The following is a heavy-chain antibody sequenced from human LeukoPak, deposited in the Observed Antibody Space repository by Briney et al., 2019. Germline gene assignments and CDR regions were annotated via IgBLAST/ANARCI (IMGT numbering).Heavy chain of an antibody. CDR1: GFSFSTYD. Sequence: PGESLRLSCAASGFSFSTYDMNWVRHAPGKGLEWVASISSSTTYIYYADSLQGRFTIPKDDAKNSLSLQMRSLIAQATACFYLAREVIGGNSAWGQGTLVTVSA. CDR2: ISSSTTYI. J-gene: IGHJ4*02. D-gene: IGHD4-23*01. V-gene: IGHV3-21*01. CDR3: AREVIGGNSA.